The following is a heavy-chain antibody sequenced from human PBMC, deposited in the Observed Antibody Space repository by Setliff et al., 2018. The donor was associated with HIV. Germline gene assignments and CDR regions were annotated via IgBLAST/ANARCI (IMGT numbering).Heavy chain of an antibody. D-gene: IGHD2-2*01. J-gene: IGHJ4*01. CDR3: ARGVTSPFATGI. V-gene: IGHV4-61*01. CDR2: ISYSGST. CDR1: GGSISSGSNY. Sequence: SETLSLTCTVSGGSISSGSNYWSWVRQSPGKGLEWIGSISYSGSTNHNPSLKNRVTISVDTSKNQFSLRLSSVTSADTAVYYCARGVTSPFATGIWGHGTLVTVSS.